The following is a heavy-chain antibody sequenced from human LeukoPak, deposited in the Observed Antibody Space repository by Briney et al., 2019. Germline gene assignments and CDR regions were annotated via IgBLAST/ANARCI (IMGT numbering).Heavy chain of an antibody. CDR1: GVSMSSNNW. V-gene: IGHV4-4*02. J-gene: IGHJ4*02. Sequence: PSETLSLTCAVSGVSMSSNNWWSWVRQPPGKGLEWIGEIHESGSTNYNPSLKSRVTISVDKPKDQFSLKLSSVTAADTAVYYCARHEGFSQKDWGQGTQVTVS. CDR2: IHESGST. CDR3: ARHEGFSQKD.